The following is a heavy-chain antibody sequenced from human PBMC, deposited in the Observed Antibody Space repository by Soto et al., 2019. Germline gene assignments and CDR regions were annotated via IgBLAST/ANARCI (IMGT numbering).Heavy chain of an antibody. Sequence: QVQLVQSGAEEKKPGSSVNVSCKASGGTFSSYAISWVRQAPGQGLEWMGGIIPIFGTANYAQKFQGRVTITADESTSTAYMELSSLRSEDTAVYYCARDTTVLWRYYDSSGYWGQGTLVTVSS. CDR3: ARDTTVLWRYYDSSGY. CDR2: IIPIFGTA. D-gene: IGHD3-22*01. J-gene: IGHJ4*02. CDR1: GGTFSSYA. V-gene: IGHV1-69*01.